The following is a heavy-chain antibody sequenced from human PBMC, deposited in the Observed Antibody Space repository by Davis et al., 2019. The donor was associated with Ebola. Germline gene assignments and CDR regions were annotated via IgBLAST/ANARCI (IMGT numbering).Heavy chain of an antibody. D-gene: IGHD4-17*01. CDR2: IYHSGST. V-gene: IGHV4-4*02. CDR3: AANGPKMTTVTTFDY. Sequence: PSETLSLTCAVSGGSISSSNWWSWVRQPPGKGLEWIGEIYHSGSTNYNPSLKSRVTISVDTSKNQFSLKLSSVTAADTAVYYCAANGPKMTTVTTFDYWGQGTLVTVSS. J-gene: IGHJ4*02. CDR1: GGSISSSNW.